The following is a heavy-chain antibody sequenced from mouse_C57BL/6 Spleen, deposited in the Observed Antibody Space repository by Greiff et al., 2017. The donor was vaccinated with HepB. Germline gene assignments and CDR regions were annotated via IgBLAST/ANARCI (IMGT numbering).Heavy chain of an antibody. D-gene: IGHD2-4*01. Sequence: VQLQQSGPELVKPGASVKISCKASGYAFSSSWMNWVKQRPGKGLEWIGRIYPGDGDTNYNGKFKGKATLTADKSSSTAYMQLSSLTSEDSAVYFCARFDYLYFDYWGQGTTLTVSS. J-gene: IGHJ2*01. V-gene: IGHV1-82*01. CDR3: ARFDYLYFDY. CDR2: IYPGDGDT. CDR1: GYAFSSSW.